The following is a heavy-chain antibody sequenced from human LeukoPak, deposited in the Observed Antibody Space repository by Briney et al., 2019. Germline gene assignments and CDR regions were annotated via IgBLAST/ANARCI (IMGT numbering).Heavy chain of an antibody. D-gene: IGHD5-18*01. Sequence: GGSLRLSCAASGFTLSSYWMHWVRHAPGKGLVWVSRINSDGSSTSYADSVKGRFTISRDNAKNTLYLQMNSLRAEDTAVYYCARDRMGYSYKDPWGQGTLVTVSS. CDR3: ARDRMGYSYKDP. V-gene: IGHV3-74*01. J-gene: IGHJ5*02. CDR1: GFTLSSYW. CDR2: INSDGSST.